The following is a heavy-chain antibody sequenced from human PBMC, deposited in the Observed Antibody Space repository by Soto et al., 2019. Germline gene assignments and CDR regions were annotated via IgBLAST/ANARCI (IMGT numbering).Heavy chain of an antibody. CDR2: IKQDGSKK. Sequence: VQLVESGGGLVQPGGSLRLSCGASGFTFSSYWMSWVRQAPGKGLEWVANIKQDGSKKYYVDSVKGRFTISRDNAKNSLYLQMNSLRAEDTAVYYCARGTCSGTTCYAIYFDSWGQGTLVTVSS. D-gene: IGHD2-2*01. V-gene: IGHV3-7*01. J-gene: IGHJ4*02. CDR1: GFTFSSYW. CDR3: ARGTCSGTTCYAIYFDS.